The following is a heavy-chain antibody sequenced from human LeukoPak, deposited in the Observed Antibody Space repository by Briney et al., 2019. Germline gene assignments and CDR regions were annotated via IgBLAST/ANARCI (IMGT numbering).Heavy chain of an antibody. CDR2: ISSSSSYI. CDR1: GFTFSSYS. V-gene: IGHV3-21*01. D-gene: IGHD1-14*01. CDR3: ARPLTTHYYYMDV. J-gene: IGHJ6*03. Sequence: PGGSLRLSCAASGFTFSSYSMNWVRQAPGKGLEWVSSISSSSSYIYYADSVKGRFTISRDNAKDSLYLQMNSLRAEDTAVYYCARPLTTHYYYMDVWGKGTTVTVSS.